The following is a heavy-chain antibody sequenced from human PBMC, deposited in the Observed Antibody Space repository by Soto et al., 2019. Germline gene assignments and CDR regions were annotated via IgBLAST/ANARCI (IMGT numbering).Heavy chain of an antibody. CDR2: INHSGST. D-gene: IGHD6-13*01. Sequence: SETLSLTCAVYGGSFSGYYWSWLRQPPGKGLEWIGEINHSGSTNYNPSLKSRVTISVDTSKNQFSLKLSSVTAADTAVYYCARGVKDSSSWYVGGRYYYFYGMDVWGQGTTVT. CDR1: GGSFSGYY. V-gene: IGHV4-34*01. CDR3: ARGVKDSSSWYVGGRYYYFYGMDV. J-gene: IGHJ6*02.